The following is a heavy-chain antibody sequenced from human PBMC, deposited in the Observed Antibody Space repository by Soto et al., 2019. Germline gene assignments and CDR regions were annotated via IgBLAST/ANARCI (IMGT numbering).Heavy chain of an antibody. Sequence: GGSLRLSCAASGFTFSSYVMSWVRQAPGKGLEWVSAISGSGGSTYYADSVKGRFTISRDNSKNTLYLQMNSLRAEDTAVYYCATATSYDFSPFDYWGQGTLVTVSS. J-gene: IGHJ4*02. CDR2: ISGSGGST. V-gene: IGHV3-23*01. D-gene: IGHD3-3*01. CDR3: ATATSYDFSPFDY. CDR1: GFTFSSYV.